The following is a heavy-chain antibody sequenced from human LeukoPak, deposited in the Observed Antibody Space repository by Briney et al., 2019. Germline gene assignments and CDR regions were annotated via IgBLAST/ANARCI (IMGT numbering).Heavy chain of an antibody. J-gene: IGHJ4*02. Sequence: SETLSLTCPVSGGSISRSNYYWGWIRQPPGKGLEWIGSVYYSGSTYYNPSLKSRVTISVDTSKNQFSLKLSSVTAADTAVYYCSYDSSGFFYFDYWGQGTLVTVSS. D-gene: IGHD3-22*01. CDR2: VYYSGST. CDR3: SYDSSGFFYFDY. V-gene: IGHV4-39*01. CDR1: GGSISRSNYY.